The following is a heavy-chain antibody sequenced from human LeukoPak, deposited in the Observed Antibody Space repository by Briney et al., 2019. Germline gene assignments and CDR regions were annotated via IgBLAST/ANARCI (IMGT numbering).Heavy chain of an antibody. CDR2: IFRNSDTMET. Sequence: GGSLRLSCEASGLSFTNTWLTWVRRAPGKGLEWVGRIFRNSDTMETEYATPVKGRFTISRDDSKNTLYLQMNSLTTEDTAVYYCGAYIFGSGGVCWGQGTPVTVSS. J-gene: IGHJ4*02. V-gene: IGHV3-15*01. CDR3: GAYIFGSGGVC. D-gene: IGHD3-3*02. CDR1: GLSFTNTW.